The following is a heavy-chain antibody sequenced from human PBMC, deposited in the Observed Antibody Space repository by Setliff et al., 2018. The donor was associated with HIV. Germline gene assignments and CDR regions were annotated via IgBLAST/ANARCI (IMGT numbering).Heavy chain of an antibody. CDR1: GGSISSGDYY. CDR3: ARVSCSSWYSIPRHYYYSMDV. CDR2: IYYSGST. Sequence: PSETLSLTCTVSGGSISSGDYYWSWIRQPPGKGLEWIGYIYYSGSTYYNPSLKSRVTISVDTSKNQFSLKLSSVTAAATAVYYCARVSCSSWYSIPRHYYYSMDVWGNGTTVTVSS. V-gene: IGHV4-30-4*08. J-gene: IGHJ6*03. D-gene: IGHD6-13*01.